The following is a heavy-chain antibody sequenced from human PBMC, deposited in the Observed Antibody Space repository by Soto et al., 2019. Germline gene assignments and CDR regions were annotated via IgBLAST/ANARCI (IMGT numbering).Heavy chain of an antibody. CDR1: GYSFTSYW. CDR3: ARHPPTYYDILTGSDGTLDT. J-gene: IGHJ3*02. V-gene: IGHV5-51*01. Sequence: PGESLKISCKGSGYSFTSYWIGWVRQMPGKGLEWMGIIYPGDSDTRYSPSFQGQVTISADKSISTAYLQWSSLKASDTAMYYCARHPPTYYDILTGSDGTLDTCGPGTVVT. D-gene: IGHD3-9*01. CDR2: IYPGDSDT.